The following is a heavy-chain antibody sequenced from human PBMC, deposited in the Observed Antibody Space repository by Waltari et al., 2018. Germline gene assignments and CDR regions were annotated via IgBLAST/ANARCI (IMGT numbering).Heavy chain of an antibody. Sequence: QLQLQESGPGLVKPSETLSLTCTVSGGSISTNNYYWGWFRQPPGKGLEWIANIYYTGNASYNPSLKSGVAVSVDTSKSQFSLKLSSVTAADTAVYYCARLPRYDFWTWGQGTLVTVSS. J-gene: IGHJ5*02. D-gene: IGHD3-3*01. CDR3: ARLPRYDFWT. V-gene: IGHV4-39*01. CDR1: GGSISTNNYY. CDR2: IYYTGNA.